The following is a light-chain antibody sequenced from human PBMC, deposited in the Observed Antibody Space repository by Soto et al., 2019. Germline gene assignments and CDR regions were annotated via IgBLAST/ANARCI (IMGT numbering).Light chain of an antibody. CDR1: SSNIGAGYG. CDR2: DTF. Sequence: QSALTQPPSVSGAPGQTVTIPCSGSSSNIGAGYGVHWYQQLPGTEPKLVIYDTFNRPSGVPDRFSGFKSGTSASLAITGLQAEDEADYYCQSYVRSLSSPIFGGGTKLTVL. V-gene: IGLV1-40*01. J-gene: IGLJ2*01. CDR3: QSYVRSLSSPI.